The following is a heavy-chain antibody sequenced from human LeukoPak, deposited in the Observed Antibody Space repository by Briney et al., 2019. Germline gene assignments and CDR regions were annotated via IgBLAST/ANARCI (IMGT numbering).Heavy chain of an antibody. V-gene: IGHV3-48*03. CDR3: VRVGTTWYLGY. CDR1: GFPFSGYE. CDR2: ISTSGTIK. Sequence: GGSLRLSGAASGFPFSGYEMKWVRQAPGKGLEWVSYISTSGTIKKYADSVKGRFTISRDNAKNSLYLQMNSLRAEDTAVYYCVRVGTTWYLGYWGQGTLVSVTS. D-gene: IGHD1-14*01. J-gene: IGHJ4*02.